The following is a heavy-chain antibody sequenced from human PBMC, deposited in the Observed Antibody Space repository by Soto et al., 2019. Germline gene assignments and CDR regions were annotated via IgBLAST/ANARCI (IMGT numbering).Heavy chain of an antibody. CDR1: GFMFSTYA. CDR3: AAKTLGNFPFDY. J-gene: IGHJ4*02. V-gene: IGHV3-23*01. CDR2: IAGNGGNI. Sequence: PAGSLRLSCAASGFMFSTYAMAWVRQAPGKGLEWVSSIAGNGGNIDYADSVRGRFTISRDNSKSTLYLQMSSLRAEDAAVYFCAAKTLGNFPFDYRGRGTLVTVSS. D-gene: IGHD1-1*01.